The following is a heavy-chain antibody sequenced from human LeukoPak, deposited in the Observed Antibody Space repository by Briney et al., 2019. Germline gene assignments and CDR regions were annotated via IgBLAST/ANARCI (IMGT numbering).Heavy chain of an antibody. CDR1: GFTVSSGY. V-gene: IGHV3-53*01. CDR2: VYDDGRT. CDR3: AKATQSAAGYFQH. Sequence: GGSLRLSCAASGFTVSSGYMNWVRQAPGRGLEWVSLVYDDGRTFYADSVKGRFTISRDTSRNTLYLQVNSLKAEDTAVYYCAKATQSAAGYFQHWGQGTLVTVSS. J-gene: IGHJ1*01. D-gene: IGHD6-13*01.